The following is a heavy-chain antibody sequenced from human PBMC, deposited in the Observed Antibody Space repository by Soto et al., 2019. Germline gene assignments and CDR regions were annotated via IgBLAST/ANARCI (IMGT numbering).Heavy chain of an antibody. CDR2: ISNSGGTT. V-gene: IGHV3-23*01. CDR3: AQRGGSGYYGAFDY. CDR1: GFTFSTYA. Sequence: EVQLLESGGGLVQPGGSLRLSCAASGFTFSTYAMSWVRQAPGKGLEWVSGISNSGGTTYYADSVKGRFTISRDNSKNTLYLQINSLRGEDTALYYCAQRGGSGYYGAFDYWGQGTLVTVPS. D-gene: IGHD3-22*01. J-gene: IGHJ4*02.